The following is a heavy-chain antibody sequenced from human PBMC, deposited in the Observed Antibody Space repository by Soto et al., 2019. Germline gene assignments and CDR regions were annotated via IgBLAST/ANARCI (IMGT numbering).Heavy chain of an antibody. CDR2: IIPIFGTA. D-gene: IGHD3-10*01. Sequence: ASVKVSCKASGGTFSSYAISWVRRAPGQGLEWMGGIIPIFGTANYAQKFQGRVTITADKSTSTAYMELSSLRSEDTAVYYCASAGYGSGSYYNPDYYYYYYYGMDVWGQGTTVTVSS. V-gene: IGHV1-69*06. CDR1: GGTFSSYA. J-gene: IGHJ6*02. CDR3: ASAGYGSGSYYNPDYYYYYYYGMDV.